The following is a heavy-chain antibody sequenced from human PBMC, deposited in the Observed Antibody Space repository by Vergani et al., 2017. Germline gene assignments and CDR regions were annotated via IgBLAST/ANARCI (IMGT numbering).Heavy chain of an antibody. CDR2: IKQDGSEK. J-gene: IGHJ4*02. CDR1: GFTFSSYA. Sequence: EVQLVESGGGLVQPGGSLRLSCAASGFTFSSYAMSWVRQAPGKGLEWVANIKQDGSEKYYVDSVKGRFTISRDNAKNSLYLQMNSLRAEDTAVYYCARDDYGDYFDYWGQGTLVTVSS. D-gene: IGHD4-17*01. CDR3: ARDDYGDYFDY. V-gene: IGHV3-7*01.